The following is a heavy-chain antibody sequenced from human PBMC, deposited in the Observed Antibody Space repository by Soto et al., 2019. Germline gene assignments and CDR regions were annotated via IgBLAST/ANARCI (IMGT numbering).Heavy chain of an antibody. J-gene: IGHJ4*02. V-gene: IGHV4-31*03. CDR2: IYYSGNT. Sequence: PSETLSLTCTVSGGSISSSDYHWSWIRQHPGKGLEWIGYIYYSGNTYYNPSLKSRLTISVDTSKNQFSLKLNSVTAADTAVYYCARGLSAATVVTCDFDYWGQGTLVTVSS. CDR1: GGSISSSDYH. CDR3: ARGLSAATVVTCDFDY. D-gene: IGHD4-17*01.